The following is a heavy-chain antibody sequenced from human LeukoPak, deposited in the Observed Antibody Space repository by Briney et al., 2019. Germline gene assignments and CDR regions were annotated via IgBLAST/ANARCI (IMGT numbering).Heavy chain of an antibody. J-gene: IGHJ4*02. CDR2: IKKDGSEK. Sequence: GGSLRLSCAASGFTFSSYWMSWVRQAPGKGLEWVANIKKDGSEKYSVDSVKGRFTISRDNAKTSLYLQMNTLRAEDTAVYYCARTDSNIAARRIGFDSWGQGTLVTVSS. CDR1: GFTFSSYW. CDR3: ARTDSNIAARRIGFDS. V-gene: IGHV3-7*01. D-gene: IGHD6-6*01.